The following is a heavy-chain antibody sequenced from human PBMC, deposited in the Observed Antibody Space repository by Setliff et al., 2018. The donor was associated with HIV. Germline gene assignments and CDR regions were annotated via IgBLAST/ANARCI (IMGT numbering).Heavy chain of an antibody. CDR2: ISPDGSRN. Sequence: GGSLRLSCAASGFTFSKAWMSWVRQAPGKGLEWVASISPDGSRNYCVGSVRGRFTISRDSSRNTLYLQMNSLRSEDTALYYCAGRRSNAASFDYWGQGTLVTVSS. J-gene: IGHJ4*02. D-gene: IGHD2-15*01. CDR3: AGRRSNAASFDY. V-gene: IGHV3-7*01. CDR1: GFTFSKAW.